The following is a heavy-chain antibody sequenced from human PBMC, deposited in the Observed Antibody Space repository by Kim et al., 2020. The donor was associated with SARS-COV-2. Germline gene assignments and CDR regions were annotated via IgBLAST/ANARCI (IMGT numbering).Heavy chain of an antibody. D-gene: IGHD3-22*01. CDR1: GGSISSSSYY. CDR2: IYYSGST. Sequence: SETLSLTCTVSGGSISSSSYYWGWIRQPPGKGLEWIGSIYYSGSTYYNPSLKSRVTISVATSKNQFSLKLSSVTAADTAVYYCARHKGEGYDSSGYYPIDYWGQGTLVTVSS. J-gene: IGHJ4*02. V-gene: IGHV4-39*01. CDR3: ARHKGEGYDSSGYYPIDY.